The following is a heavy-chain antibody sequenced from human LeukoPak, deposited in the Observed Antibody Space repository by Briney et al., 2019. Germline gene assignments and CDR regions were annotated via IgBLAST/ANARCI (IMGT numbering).Heavy chain of an antibody. D-gene: IGHD1-26*01. CDR1: GGTFSSYA. J-gene: IGHJ3*02. Sequence: ASVKVSCTASGGTFSSYAISWVRQAPGQGLEWMGGIIPIFGTANYAQKFQGRVTITADESTSTAYMELSSLRSEDTAVYYCAREGGAHAFDIWGQGTMVTVSS. V-gene: IGHV1-69*13. CDR2: IIPIFGTA. CDR3: AREGGAHAFDI.